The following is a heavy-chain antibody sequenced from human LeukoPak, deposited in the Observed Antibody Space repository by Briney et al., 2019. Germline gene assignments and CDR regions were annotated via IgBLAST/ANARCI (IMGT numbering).Heavy chain of an antibody. V-gene: IGHV4-61*02. J-gene: IGHJ6*03. CDR3: ARDYSSSSPYYYYMDV. D-gene: IGHD6-6*01. CDR1: GGSISSGSYY. CDR2: IYTSGST. Sequence: SQTLSLTCTVSGGSISSGSYYWSWIRQPAGKGLEWIGRIYTSGSTNYNPSLKSRVTISVDTSKNQFSLKLSSVTAADTAVYYCARDYSSSSPYYYYMDVWGKGTTVTVSS.